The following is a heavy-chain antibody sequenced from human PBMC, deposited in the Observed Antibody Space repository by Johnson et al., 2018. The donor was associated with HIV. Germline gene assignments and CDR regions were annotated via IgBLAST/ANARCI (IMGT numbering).Heavy chain of an antibody. V-gene: IGHV3-48*01. Sequence: VQLVESGGGLIQPGGSLRLSCAASGFTVSSNYMSWVRQAPGKGLEWVSYISSSGSTKYYADSVKGRFTISRDNSKNTLYLQMNSLRVEDTAIYYCAKDAGTYHPFDAFDIWGQGTMVTVSS. D-gene: IGHD3-10*01. J-gene: IGHJ3*02. CDR2: ISSSGSTK. CDR3: AKDAGTYHPFDAFDI. CDR1: GFTVSSNY.